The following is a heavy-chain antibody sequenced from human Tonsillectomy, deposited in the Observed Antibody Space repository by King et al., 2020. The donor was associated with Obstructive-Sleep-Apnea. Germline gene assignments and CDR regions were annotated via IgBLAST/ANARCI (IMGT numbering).Heavy chain of an antibody. CDR3: ARHLYGDPYYFDY. J-gene: IGHJ4*02. Sequence: VQLQESGPGLVKPSETLSLTCTVSGGSISSYYWSWIRQPPGKGLEWIGYIYYSGSTNYNPSLKSRVTISVDTSKNQFSLKLSSVTAADTAVYYCARHLYGDPYYFDYWGQGTLVTVSS. D-gene: IGHD4-17*01. V-gene: IGHV4-59*08. CDR2: IYYSGST. CDR1: GGSISSYY.